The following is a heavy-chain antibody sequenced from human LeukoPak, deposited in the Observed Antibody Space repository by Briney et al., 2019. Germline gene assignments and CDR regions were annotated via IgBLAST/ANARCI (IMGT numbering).Heavy chain of an antibody. Sequence: GGSLRLSCAASGFTFSSYAMSWVRQAPGKGLEWVSAISGSGGSTYYADSVKGRFTISRDNSENTLYLQMNSLRAEDTAVYYCAKKVATQYYYYMDVWGKGTTVTVSS. V-gene: IGHV3-23*01. CDR3: AKKVATQYYYYMDV. J-gene: IGHJ6*03. CDR1: GFTFSSYA. CDR2: ISGSGGST. D-gene: IGHD4-23*01.